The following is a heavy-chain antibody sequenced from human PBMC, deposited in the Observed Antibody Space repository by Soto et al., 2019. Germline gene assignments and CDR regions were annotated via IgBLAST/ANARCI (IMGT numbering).Heavy chain of an antibody. J-gene: IGHJ4*02. D-gene: IGHD3-9*01. V-gene: IGHV4-59*01. CDR1: GGSISSYY. Sequence: SETLSLTCTVSGGSISSYYWSWIRQPPGRGLEWIGYIYYSGSTNYNPSLKSRVTISVDTSKNQFSLKLSSVTAADTAVYYCARGYFDWLFDYWGQGTLVTVSS. CDR3: ARGYFDWLFDY. CDR2: IYYSGST.